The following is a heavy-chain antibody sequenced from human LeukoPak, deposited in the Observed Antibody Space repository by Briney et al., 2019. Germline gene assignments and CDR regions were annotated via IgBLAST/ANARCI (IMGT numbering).Heavy chain of an antibody. Sequence: GGSLRLSCATSGFTLSAYWMHWVRQAPGKGLMWVSRIEGDGNRITYADSVKGRFTISRDNAKNTLYLQMNSLRAEDTAVYYCTRDWRNLGYDYWGQGTLVTVSS. CDR1: GFTLSAYW. J-gene: IGHJ4*02. D-gene: IGHD5-12*01. CDR2: IEGDGNRI. V-gene: IGHV3-74*01. CDR3: TRDWRNLGYDY.